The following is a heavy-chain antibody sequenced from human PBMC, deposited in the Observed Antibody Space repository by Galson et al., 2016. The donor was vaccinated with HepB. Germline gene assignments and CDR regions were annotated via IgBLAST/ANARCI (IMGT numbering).Heavy chain of an antibody. CDR3: ARELDHSFYFDY. J-gene: IGHJ4*02. V-gene: IGHV1-46*02. D-gene: IGHD1-14*01. CDR1: GYTFNTYK. CDR2: IKPSGGNT. Sequence: SVKVSCKASGYTFNTYKMHWVRQAPGQGLEWMGIIKPSGGNTIYAQKFQDRITMTRDTSTSTVYMELISLRSEDTAVYYCARELDHSFYFDYWGQGTLLTVSS.